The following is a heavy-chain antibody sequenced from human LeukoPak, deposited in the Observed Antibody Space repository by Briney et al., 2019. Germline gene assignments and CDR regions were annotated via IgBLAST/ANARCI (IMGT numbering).Heavy chain of an antibody. V-gene: IGHV3-53*01. Sequence: GGSLRLSCAASGFTVSSNYMSWVRQAPGKGLEWVSVIYSGGSTYYADSVKGRFTISRDNSKNTLYLQMNSLRAEDTAVYYCAKDLWVNSGWFNFDYWGQGTLVTVSS. CDR1: GFTVSSNY. J-gene: IGHJ4*02. CDR3: AKDLWVNSGWFNFDY. D-gene: IGHD6-19*01. CDR2: IYSGGST.